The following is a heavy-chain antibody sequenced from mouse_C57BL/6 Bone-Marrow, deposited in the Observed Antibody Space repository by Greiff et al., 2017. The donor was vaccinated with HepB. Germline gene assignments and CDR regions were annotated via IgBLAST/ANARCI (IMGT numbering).Heavy chain of an antibody. CDR1: GFSLTSYA. Sequence: VHLVESGPGLVAPSQSLSITCTVSGFSLTSYAISWVRQPPGKGLEWLGVIWTGGGTNYNSALKSRLSISKDNSKSQVFLKMNSLQTYDTARYYCASHYGSSYWYFDVWGTGTTVTVSS. CDR3: ASHYGSSYWYFDV. J-gene: IGHJ1*03. CDR2: IWTGGGT. D-gene: IGHD1-1*01. V-gene: IGHV2-9-1*01.